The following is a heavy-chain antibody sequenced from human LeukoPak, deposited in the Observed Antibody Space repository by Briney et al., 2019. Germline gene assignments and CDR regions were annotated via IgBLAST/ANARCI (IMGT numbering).Heavy chain of an antibody. V-gene: IGHV1-8*01. CDR3: ARRMADGGTNH. CDR2: MSPNSGNT. Sequence: ASVKVSCKASGYTFTSYDINWVRQATGQGLEWMGWMSPNSGNTGYAQKFQGRVTMTRNTFINTAYMELSSLRSDDTAMYYCARRMADGGTNHWGQGTLVTVSS. J-gene: IGHJ4*02. CDR1: GYTFTSYD. D-gene: IGHD2-15*01.